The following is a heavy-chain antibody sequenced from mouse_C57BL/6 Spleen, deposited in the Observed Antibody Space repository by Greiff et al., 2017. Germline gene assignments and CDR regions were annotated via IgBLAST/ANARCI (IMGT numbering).Heavy chain of an antibody. D-gene: IGHD1-1*01. CDR2: IDPSDSET. CDR1: GYTFTSYW. J-gene: IGHJ2*01. V-gene: IGHV1-52*01. Sequence: QVQLQQSGAELVRPGSSVKLSCKASGYTFTSYWMHWVKQRPIQGLEWIGNIDPSDSETHYNQKFKDKATLTVDKSSSTAYMQLSSLTSEDSAVYYCARSGVITTVVAPYYFDYWGQGTTLTVSS. CDR3: ARSGVITTVVAPYYFDY.